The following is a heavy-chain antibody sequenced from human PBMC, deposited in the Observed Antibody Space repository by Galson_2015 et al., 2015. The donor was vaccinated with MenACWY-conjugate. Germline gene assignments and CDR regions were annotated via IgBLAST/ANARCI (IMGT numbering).Heavy chain of an antibody. V-gene: IGHV4-39*07. Sequence: SETLSLTCTVSGGSTSSSSYYWGWIRQPPGKGLEWIGSIYYSGSTYYNPSLKSRVTISVDTSKNQFSLKLSSVTAADTAVYYCARDRIAVAGDNFDYWGQGTLVTVSS. J-gene: IGHJ4*02. CDR3: ARDRIAVAGDNFDY. CDR2: IYYSGST. D-gene: IGHD6-19*01. CDR1: GGSTSSSSYY.